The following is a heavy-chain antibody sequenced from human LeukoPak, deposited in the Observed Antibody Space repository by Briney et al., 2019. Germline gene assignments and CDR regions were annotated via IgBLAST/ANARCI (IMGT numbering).Heavy chain of an antibody. D-gene: IGHD3-16*01. CDR1: GVSIGSYY. CDR2: IYPSGNT. V-gene: IGHV4-4*07. Sequence: SETLSLTCTVSGVSIGSYYWSWIRQPAGKGLEWIGRIYPSGNTNYNPSLTSRVTMSVDTSKIQFSLGLSSVTAADTAVYYCARQLGGRAFDIWGQGTMVTVSS. J-gene: IGHJ3*02. CDR3: ARQLGGRAFDI.